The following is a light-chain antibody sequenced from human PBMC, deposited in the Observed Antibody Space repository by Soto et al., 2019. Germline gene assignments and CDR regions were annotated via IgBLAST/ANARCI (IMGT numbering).Light chain of an antibody. CDR2: DAS. Sequence: DIQMTQSPSTLSASVGDRVTITCRASQSIGTWLAWYHQKPGKAPKLLIYDASILESGVPSRFSGSGSGTEFTLTISSLQPDDFATYYCQQYNSWTFGQGTKVEIK. J-gene: IGKJ1*01. CDR3: QQYNSWT. V-gene: IGKV1-5*01. CDR1: QSIGTW.